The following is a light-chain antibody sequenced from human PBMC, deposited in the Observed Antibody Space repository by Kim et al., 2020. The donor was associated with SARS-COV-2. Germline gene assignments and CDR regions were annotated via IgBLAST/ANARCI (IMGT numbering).Light chain of an antibody. CDR2: EVT. CDR3: FSYAGINGRV. J-gene: IGLJ3*02. CDR1: CMAIGGYNV. V-gene: IGLV2-8*01. Sequence: GRAVTISCTGTCMAIGGYNVVAWYQQHPGRAPNLIVFEVTRRPAGLPARFSGSKSGNTASLTVCGLQPEDEADYCFFSYAGINGRVFVGGTQLTVL.